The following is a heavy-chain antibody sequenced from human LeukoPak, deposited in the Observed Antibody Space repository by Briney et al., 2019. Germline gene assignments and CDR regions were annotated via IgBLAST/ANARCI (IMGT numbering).Heavy chain of an antibody. CDR2: IYYSGST. CDR3: AREAYYDYVWGSYRIIDY. Sequence: SETLSLTCTVSGGSISSYYWSWIRQPPGKGLEWIGYIYYSGSTNYNPSLKSRVTISVDTSKNQFSLKLSSVTAADTAVYYCAREAYYDYVWGSYRIIDYWGQGTLVTVSS. CDR1: GGSISSYY. D-gene: IGHD3-16*02. J-gene: IGHJ4*02. V-gene: IGHV4-59*01.